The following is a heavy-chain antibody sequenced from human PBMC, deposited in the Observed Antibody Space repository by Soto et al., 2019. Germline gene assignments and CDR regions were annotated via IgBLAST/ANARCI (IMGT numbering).Heavy chain of an antibody. CDR3: AKDDTLDY. CDR2: ISYDGSNK. Sequence: QVQLVESGGGVVQPGRSLRLSCAASGFTFSSYGMHWVRQAPGKGLEWVAVISYDGSNKYYADSVKGRFTISRDNSKNTLYLQMNSLRAGDTAVYYCAKDDTLDYWGQGTLVTVSS. CDR1: GFTFSSYG. D-gene: IGHD2-2*02. V-gene: IGHV3-30*18. J-gene: IGHJ4*02.